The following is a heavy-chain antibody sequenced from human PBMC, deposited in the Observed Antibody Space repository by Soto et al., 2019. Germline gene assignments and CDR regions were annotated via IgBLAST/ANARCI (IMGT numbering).Heavy chain of an antibody. D-gene: IGHD6-13*01. Sequence: GGSLRLSCAASGFTFSNYAINWVRQSPGKGLEWVSVISGSVGSTYYADSVKGRFTITRDNSKNTLYLQMNSLRAEDTAVYYSAKAGGAAGTVDYFDYWGQGTLVTVSS. CDR1: GFTFSNYA. CDR2: ISGSVGST. J-gene: IGHJ4*02. V-gene: IGHV3-23*01. CDR3: AKAGGAAGTVDYFDY.